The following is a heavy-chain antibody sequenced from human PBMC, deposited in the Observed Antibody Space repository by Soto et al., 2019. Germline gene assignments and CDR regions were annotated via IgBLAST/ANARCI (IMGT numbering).Heavy chain of an antibody. V-gene: IGHV4-61*05. CDR3: ARGLVVADQSLWFDP. CDR2: IYYSGST. CDR1: GGSISSSSYY. J-gene: IGHJ5*02. Sequence: SETLSLTCTVSGGSISSSSYYWGWIRQPPGKGLEWIGYIYYSGSTNYNPSLKSRVTISVDTSKNQFSLKLSSVTAADTAVYYCARGLVVADQSLWFDPWGQGTLVTVSS. D-gene: IGHD2-15*01.